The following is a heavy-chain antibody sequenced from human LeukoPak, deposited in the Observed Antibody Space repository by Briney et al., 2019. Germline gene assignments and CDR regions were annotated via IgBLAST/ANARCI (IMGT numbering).Heavy chain of an antibody. J-gene: IGHJ4*02. CDR2: ISGSGGST. Sequence: PGGSLRLSCAASGFTFSSYAMSWVRQAPGKGLEWVSVISGSGGSTYYADSVKGRFTISRDNAKNSLFLQMNSLRVEDTAVYYCARLGGSYYTYWGQGTLVTVSS. CDR1: GFTFSSYA. V-gene: IGHV3-23*01. D-gene: IGHD1-26*01. CDR3: ARLGGSYYTY.